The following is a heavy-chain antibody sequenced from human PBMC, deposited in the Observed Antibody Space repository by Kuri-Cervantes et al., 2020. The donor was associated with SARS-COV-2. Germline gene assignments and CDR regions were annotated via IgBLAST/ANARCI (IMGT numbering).Heavy chain of an antibody. CDR2: IIPILGIA. D-gene: IGHD5-12*01. V-gene: IGHV1-69*04. J-gene: IGHJ4*02. Sequence: SVKVSCKVSGYTFTGLSMNWVRQAPGKGLEWMGRIIPILGIANYAQKFQGRVTITADKSTSTAYMELSSLRSEDTAVYYCARASSGYDLDIDYWGQGTLVTVSS. CDR1: GYTFTGLS. CDR3: ARASSGYDLDIDY.